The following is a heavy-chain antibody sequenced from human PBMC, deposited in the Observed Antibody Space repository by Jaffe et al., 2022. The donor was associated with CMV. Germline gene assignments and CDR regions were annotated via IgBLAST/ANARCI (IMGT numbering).Heavy chain of an antibody. CDR3: ARDFEGSTYYDFWSGYYTGTKYYYGMDV. Sequence: QVQLVESGGGVVQPGRSLRLSCAASGFTFSSYGMHWVRQAPGKGLEWVAVIWYDGSNKYYADSVKGRFTISRDNSKNTLYLQMNSLRAEDTAVYYCARDFEGSTYYDFWSGYYTGTKYYYGMDVWGQGTTVTVSS. CDR1: GFTFSSYG. D-gene: IGHD3-3*01. V-gene: IGHV3-33*01. J-gene: IGHJ6*02. CDR2: IWYDGSNK.